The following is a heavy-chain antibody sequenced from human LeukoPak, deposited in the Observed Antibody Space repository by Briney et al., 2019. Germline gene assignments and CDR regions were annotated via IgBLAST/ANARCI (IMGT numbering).Heavy chain of an antibody. CDR1: GGSISSYY. Sequence: PSETLSLTCTVSGGSISSYYWSWIRQPPGKGLEWIGYIYYSGSTNYNPSLKSRVTISVDTSKNQFSLKLSSVTAADTAVYYCARVGSSSSEVDYWGQGTLVTVSS. J-gene: IGHJ4*02. CDR3: ARVGSSSSEVDY. D-gene: IGHD6-6*01. V-gene: IGHV4-59*12. CDR2: IYYSGST.